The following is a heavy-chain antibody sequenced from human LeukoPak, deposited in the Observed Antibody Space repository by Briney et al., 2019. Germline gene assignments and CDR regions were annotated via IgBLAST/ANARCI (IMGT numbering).Heavy chain of an antibody. D-gene: IGHD3-16*01. V-gene: IGHV3-23*01. CDR3: AKERRRVDTSMIRSYFFDS. CDR1: GFTFSSSA. CDR2: ITGDGVTT. Sequence: SGGSLRLSCATSGFTFSSSAMSWVRQTPSKGLEWLSSITGDGVTTYHADSVKGRFTISRDNSKNILFMQMNSLRAEDSASYFCAKERRRVDTSMIRSYFFDSWGQGTPVTVSS. J-gene: IGHJ4*02.